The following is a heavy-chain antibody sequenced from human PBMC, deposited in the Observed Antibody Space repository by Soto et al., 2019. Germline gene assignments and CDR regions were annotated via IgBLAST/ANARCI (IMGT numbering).Heavy chain of an antibody. CDR1: GGTFSSYA. V-gene: IGHV1-69*01. Sequence: QVPLVQSGAEVKKPGSSVKVSCKASGGTFSSYAISWVRQAPGQGLEWMGGIIPIFGTANYAQKFQGRVTITADESTITAYMELSSLRSEDTAVYYCVNYKPLYYYGMDVWGQGTTVTVSS. CDR3: VNYKPLYYYGMDV. J-gene: IGHJ6*02. CDR2: IIPIFGTA. D-gene: IGHD3-10*01.